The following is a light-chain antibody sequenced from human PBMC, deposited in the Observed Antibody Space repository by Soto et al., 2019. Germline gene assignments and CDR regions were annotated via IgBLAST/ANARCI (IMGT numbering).Light chain of an antibody. CDR3: QQCYNWPLT. J-gene: IGKJ4*01. V-gene: IGKV3-15*01. Sequence: EILMTQSPATLSVSPRERATLSCRASQSVSSSLAWYQQKPGQAPRLLIYGAYTRATGVPARFSGSGSGTEFALTISSLQSEDFAVYYCQQCYNWPLTFGGGTKVEIK. CDR2: GAY. CDR1: QSVSSS.